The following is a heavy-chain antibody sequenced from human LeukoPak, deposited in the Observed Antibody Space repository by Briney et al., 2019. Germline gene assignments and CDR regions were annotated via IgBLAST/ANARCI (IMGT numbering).Heavy chain of an antibody. CDR2: LYWNDDK. Sequence: SGPTLVNPTQTLTLTCTFSGFSFSTSGVGVGWIRDPPGKALARLAILYWNDDKRYSPSLKSRLTVTEDTSKNQVILTMTNMDPVDTATYYCAHSILTLYGDHFDDWGQGTLVTVSS. CDR3: AHSILTLYGDHFDD. CDR1: GFSFSTSGVG. D-gene: IGHD4-17*01. J-gene: IGHJ4*02. V-gene: IGHV2-5*01.